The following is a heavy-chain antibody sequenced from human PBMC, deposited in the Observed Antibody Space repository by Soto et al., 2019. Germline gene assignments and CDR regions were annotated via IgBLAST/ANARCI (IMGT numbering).Heavy chain of an antibody. Sequence: QVQLVESGGGVVQPGRSLRLSCAASVFTFSSYGMHWVRQAPGKGLEWVAIISYDGSNTYYADSVKGRFTISRDNSKNTLYLQMNSLRAEDTSVYYCAKEGGLSGSYYISSSYYFDYWGKGTLVTVSS. CDR2: ISYDGSNT. CDR1: VFTFSSYG. J-gene: IGHJ4*02. D-gene: IGHD1-26*01. V-gene: IGHV3-30*18. CDR3: AKEGGLSGSYYISSSYYFDY.